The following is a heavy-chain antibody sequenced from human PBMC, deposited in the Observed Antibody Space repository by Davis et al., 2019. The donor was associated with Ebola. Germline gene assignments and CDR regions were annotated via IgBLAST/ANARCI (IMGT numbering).Heavy chain of an antibody. V-gene: IGHV4-34*01. J-gene: IGHJ4*02. Sequence: LSLTCAIYGGSFTGYYWSWIRQPPGKGLEWIGEINHSGSTNYNPSLKSRVTISVDTSKNQFSLKLSSVTAADTAVYYCARDPGPPYGDYPSWGQGTLVTVSS. CDR2: INHSGST. D-gene: IGHD4-17*01. CDR1: GGSFTGYY. CDR3: ARDPGPPYGDYPS.